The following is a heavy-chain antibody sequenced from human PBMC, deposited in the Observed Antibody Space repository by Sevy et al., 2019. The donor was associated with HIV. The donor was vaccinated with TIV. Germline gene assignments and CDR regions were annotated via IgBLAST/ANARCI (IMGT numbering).Heavy chain of an antibody. CDR2: FDPEDGET. CDR1: GKSLTAFS. D-gene: IGHD3-22*01. CDR3: ATTKDYYETSGSPFDY. J-gene: IGHJ4*02. Sequence: ASVKVSCKVSGKSLTAFSMHWVRQAPGKGLEWMGSFDPEDGETIYAQKLQGRLTMTEDTSKDTAYMELSRLRSEDTAVYYCATTKDYYETSGSPFDYWGQGTLVTVSS. V-gene: IGHV1-24*01.